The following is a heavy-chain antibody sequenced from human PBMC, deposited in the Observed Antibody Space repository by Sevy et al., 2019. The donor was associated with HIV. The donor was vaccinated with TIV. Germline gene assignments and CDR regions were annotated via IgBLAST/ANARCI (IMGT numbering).Heavy chain of an antibody. J-gene: IGHJ4*02. CDR3: AGENAWGRGYS. V-gene: IGHV4-59*08. CDR1: GGSITSLY. CDR2: IYYNGHI. Sequence: SETLSLTCTVSGGSITSLYWNWIRQPPGKGLEWIANIYYNGHINYNPSLKSRVTLSLDTSKNQFSLRLSSVTAADTAKYYCAGENAWGRGYSWGQGTLVNVSS. D-gene: IGHD1-26*01.